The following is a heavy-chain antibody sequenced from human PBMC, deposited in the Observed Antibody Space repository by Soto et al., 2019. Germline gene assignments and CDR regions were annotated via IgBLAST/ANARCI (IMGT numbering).Heavy chain of an antibody. D-gene: IGHD5-18*01. J-gene: IGHJ4*02. Sequence: QVQLVESGGGVVQPGRSLGLSCAASGFTFSSYAMHWVRQAPGKGLEWVAVISYDGSNKYYADSVKGRFTISRDNSKNTLYLQMNSLRAEDTAVYYCARSQGSYSYGPGFDYWGQGTLVTVSS. CDR1: GFTFSSYA. CDR2: ISYDGSNK. CDR3: ARSQGSYSYGPGFDY. V-gene: IGHV3-30-3*01.